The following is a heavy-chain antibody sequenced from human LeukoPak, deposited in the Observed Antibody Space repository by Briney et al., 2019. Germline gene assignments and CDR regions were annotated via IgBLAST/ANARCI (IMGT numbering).Heavy chain of an antibody. Sequence: GGSLRLSCAASGFTFSSYGMHWVRQAPGKGLVWVSRINSDGTSTTYADSVKGRFTISRDTAKNTLYLQMNSLRTEDTAVYYCVRDPKDWSTRPDYWGQGTLVTVSS. CDR3: VRDPKDWSTRPDY. V-gene: IGHV3-74*01. D-gene: IGHD2-21*01. CDR2: INSDGTST. J-gene: IGHJ4*02. CDR1: GFTFSSYG.